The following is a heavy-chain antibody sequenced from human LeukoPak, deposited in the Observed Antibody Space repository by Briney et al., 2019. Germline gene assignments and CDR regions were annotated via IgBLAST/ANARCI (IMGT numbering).Heavy chain of an antibody. V-gene: IGHV4-59*01. CDR1: GGSISSYY. D-gene: IGHD3-22*01. J-gene: IGHJ4*02. Sequence: SETLSLTCTVSGGSISSYYWSWIRQPPGKGLEWIGYIYYSGSTNYNPSLKSRVTISVDTSKNQFSLKLSSVTAADTAAYYCARGIRDYYDSSGYYPLFDYWGQGTLVTVSS. CDR3: ARGIRDYYDSSGYYPLFDY. CDR2: IYYSGST.